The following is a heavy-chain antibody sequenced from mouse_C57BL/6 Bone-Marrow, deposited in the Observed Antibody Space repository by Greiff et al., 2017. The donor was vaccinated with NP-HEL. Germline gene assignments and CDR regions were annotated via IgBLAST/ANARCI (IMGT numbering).Heavy chain of an antibody. CDR3: ARGGGNVLDY. J-gene: IGHJ2*01. CDR1: GYTFTDYY. Sequence: EVQLQQSGPELVKPGASVKIPCKASGYTFTDYYMDWVQQSHGKSLEWIGDINPNNGGTNYNQKFKGHATFSVDKSTSTPYMELRNLTTEDSAVEYGARGGGNVLDYWGQGTTLTVSS. D-gene: IGHD2-1*01. V-gene: IGHV1-18*01. CDR2: INPNNGGT.